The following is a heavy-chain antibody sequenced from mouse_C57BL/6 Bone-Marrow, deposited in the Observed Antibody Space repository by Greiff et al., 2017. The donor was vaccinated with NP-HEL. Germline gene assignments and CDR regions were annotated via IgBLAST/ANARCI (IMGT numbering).Heavy chain of an antibody. D-gene: IGHD1-1*01. CDR3: ACYYGSSYWYFDV. CDR2: INPNNGGT. V-gene: IGHV1-26*01. J-gene: IGHJ1*03. Sequence: EVQLQQSGPELVKPGASVKISCKASGYTFTDYYMNWVKQSHGKSLEWIGDINPNNGGTSYNQKFKGKATLTVDKSSSTAYMELRSLTSEDSAVYYCACYYGSSYWYFDVWGTGTTVTVSS. CDR1: GYTFTDYY.